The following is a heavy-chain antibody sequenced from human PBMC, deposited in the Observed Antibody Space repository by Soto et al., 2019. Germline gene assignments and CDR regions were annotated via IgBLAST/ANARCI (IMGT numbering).Heavy chain of an antibody. J-gene: IGHJ6*03. CDR3: ARSPLLDYGDYEWYYYYMDV. CDR2: IYYRGST. CDR1: GGSISSSSSY. D-gene: IGHD4-17*01. Sequence: SETLSLTCTVSGGSISSSSSYWGWIRQPPGKGLEWVGNIYYRGSTYYNPSLKSRVTISVDTSKNQFSLKLSSVTAADTAVYYCARSPLLDYGDYEWYYYYMDVWGKGTTVTVSS. V-gene: IGHV4-39*07.